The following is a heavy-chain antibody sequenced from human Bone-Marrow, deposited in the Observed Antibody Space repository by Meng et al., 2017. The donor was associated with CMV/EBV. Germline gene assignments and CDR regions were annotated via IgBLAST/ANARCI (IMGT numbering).Heavy chain of an antibody. J-gene: IGHJ3*02. Sequence: GESLKISCAASGFTFDDYGMSWVRQAPGKGLEWVSGINWNGGSTGYADSVKGRFTISRDNAKNSLYLQMNSLRAEDTAVYYCAKDRGGGYDFWSGYGSAFDIWGQGTMVTVSS. D-gene: IGHD3-3*01. CDR2: INWNGGST. CDR3: AKDRGGGYDFWSGYGSAFDI. V-gene: IGHV3-20*04. CDR1: GFTFDDYG.